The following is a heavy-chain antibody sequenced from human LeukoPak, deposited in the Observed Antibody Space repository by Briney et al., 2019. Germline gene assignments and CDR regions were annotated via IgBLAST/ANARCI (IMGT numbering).Heavy chain of an antibody. Sequence: GASVKVSCKASGYTFTSYDINWVRQATGQGLEWMGWMNPNSGNTGYAQKFQGRVTMTRNTSISTAYMELSSLRSEDTAVYYCARAYYYGSGRYTPGNYWGQGTLVTVSS. J-gene: IGHJ4*02. V-gene: IGHV1-8*01. CDR1: GYTFTSYD. CDR2: MNPNSGNT. D-gene: IGHD3-10*01. CDR3: ARAYYYGSGRYTPGNY.